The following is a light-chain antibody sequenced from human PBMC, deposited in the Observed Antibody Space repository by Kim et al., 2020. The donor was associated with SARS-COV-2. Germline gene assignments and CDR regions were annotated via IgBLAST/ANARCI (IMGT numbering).Light chain of an antibody. CDR1: LGLGCP. V-gene: IGKV1-8*01. J-gene: IGKJ1*01. Sequence: VILTCLPRLGLGCPSAWTQQTPGKAPKLLISVASTLQSGVLSSLSLSGTVTDITLIISCLQSEVFATYYCLQNYGYSTTFGQGTKVDIK. CDR3: LQNYGYSTT. CDR2: VAS.